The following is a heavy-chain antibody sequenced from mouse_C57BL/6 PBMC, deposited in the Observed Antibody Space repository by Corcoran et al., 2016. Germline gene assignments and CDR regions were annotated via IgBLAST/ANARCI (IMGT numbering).Heavy chain of an antibody. CDR2: IYWDYDK. Sequence: QVTLNESGPGILHSPQTLGLTCSFSGFSLSTPGMGVSWIRQPPGKGLECLAHIYWDYDKRNIPSLKRRRTNAKDTSRNQVFLKITSVDTADTATYYCARMESIVYYYAMDYWGQGTSVTVSS. CDR3: ARMESIVYYYAMDY. J-gene: IGHJ4*01. D-gene: IGHD2-10*02. V-gene: IGHV8-12*01. CDR1: GFSLSTPGMG.